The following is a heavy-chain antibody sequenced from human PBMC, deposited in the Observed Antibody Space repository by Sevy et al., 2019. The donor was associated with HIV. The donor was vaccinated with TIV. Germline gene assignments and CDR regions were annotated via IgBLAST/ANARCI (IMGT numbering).Heavy chain of an antibody. J-gene: IGHJ4*02. Sequence: SETLSLTCAVSGYSISSGYYWGWIRQPPGKGLEWIGSIYHSGSTYYNPSLKSRVTISVDTSKNQFSLKLSSVTAADTVVYYCARDFGSGWGYWGQGTLVTVSS. V-gene: IGHV4-38-2*02. CDR1: GYSISSGYY. D-gene: IGHD6-19*01. CDR3: ARDFGSGWGY. CDR2: IYHSGST.